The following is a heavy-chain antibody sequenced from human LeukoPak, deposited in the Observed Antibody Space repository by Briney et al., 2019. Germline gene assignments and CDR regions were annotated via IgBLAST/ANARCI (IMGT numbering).Heavy chain of an antibody. D-gene: IGHD6-19*01. V-gene: IGHV4-59*01. Sequence: SETLSLTCTVSGGSISSYYWSWIRQPPGKGLEWIGYIYYSGRTNYNPSLKSRVTISVDTSKNQFSLKLSSVTAADTAVYYCARAEQWLKYWGQGTLVTVSS. CDR2: IYYSGRT. J-gene: IGHJ4*02. CDR3: ARAEQWLKY. CDR1: GGSISSYY.